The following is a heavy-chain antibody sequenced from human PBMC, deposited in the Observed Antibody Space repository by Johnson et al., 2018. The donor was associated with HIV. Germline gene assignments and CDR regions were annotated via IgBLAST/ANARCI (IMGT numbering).Heavy chain of an antibody. Sequence: MQLVESGGGLVQPGGSLRLSCAASGFTFRNHWMSWVRQAPGKGLEWVANINQDGSEQYYVGSLEGRFNISRDNAKTSLYLQMNSLGAEDTAVYYCARDTLAWGLLPPIGAFDIWGQGTMVTVSS. J-gene: IGHJ3*02. V-gene: IGHV3-7*05. CDR3: ARDTLAWGLLPPIGAFDI. D-gene: IGHD1-26*01. CDR1: GFTFRNHW. CDR2: INQDGSEQ.